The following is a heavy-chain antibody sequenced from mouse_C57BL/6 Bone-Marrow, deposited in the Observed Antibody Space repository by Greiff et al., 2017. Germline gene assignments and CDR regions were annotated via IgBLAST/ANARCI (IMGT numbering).Heavy chain of an antibody. J-gene: IGHJ4*01. Sequence: VQLQQPGAELVMPGASVKLSCKASGYTFTSYWLHWVKQRPGQGLEWIGEIDPSDSYTNYNQKFKGKSTLTVDKSSSTAYMQLSSLTSEDSAVYYCARRLLALDYWGQGTSVTVSS. D-gene: IGHD1-1*01. CDR1: GYTFTSYW. V-gene: IGHV1-69*01. CDR2: IDPSDSYT. CDR3: ARRLLALDY.